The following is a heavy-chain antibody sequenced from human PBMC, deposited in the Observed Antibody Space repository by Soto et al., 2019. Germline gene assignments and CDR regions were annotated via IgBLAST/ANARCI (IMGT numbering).Heavy chain of an antibody. CDR1: GGTFSSYA. Sequence: LVQSGAEVKKPGSSVKVSCXXXGGTFSSYAISXXXXXXXXXXXWXGGIIPIFGTANYAQKFQGRVTITADESTSTAYMELSSLRSEDTAVYYCASGSNYDSSGYSVYWGQGTLVTVSS. CDR3: ASGSNYDSSGYSVY. CDR2: IIPIFGTA. D-gene: IGHD3-22*01. V-gene: IGHV1-69*01. J-gene: IGHJ4*02.